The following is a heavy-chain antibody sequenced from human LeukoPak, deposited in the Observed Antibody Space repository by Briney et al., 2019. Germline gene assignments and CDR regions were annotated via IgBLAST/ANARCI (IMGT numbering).Heavy chain of an antibody. CDR2: IKQDGREK. Sequence: GGSLRLSCAASGFTFSSHWMSWVRQAPGKGLEWVASIKQDGREKNYVDSVKGRFTISRDNAKNSLYLQMNSLRAEDTAVYYCAKEGWWGQGTLVIVSS. CDR1: GFTFSSHW. V-gene: IGHV3-7*03. D-gene: IGHD2-15*01. CDR3: AKEGW. J-gene: IGHJ4*02.